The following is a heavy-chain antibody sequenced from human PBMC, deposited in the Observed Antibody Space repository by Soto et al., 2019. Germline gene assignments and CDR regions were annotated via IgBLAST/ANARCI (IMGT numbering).Heavy chain of an antibody. J-gene: IGHJ4*02. CDR3: AREDSIIIPAVSDF. V-gene: IGHV3-23*01. D-gene: IGHD2-2*01. Sequence: GGSLRLSCEASGFIFSNFAMNWVRQAPGKGLEWVSAISGSGGSTYYADSVKGRFAISRDDAKSSVSLQMNTLRVEDTAVYYCAREDSIIIPAVSDFWGQGTLVTVSS. CDR2: ISGSGGST. CDR1: GFIFSNFA.